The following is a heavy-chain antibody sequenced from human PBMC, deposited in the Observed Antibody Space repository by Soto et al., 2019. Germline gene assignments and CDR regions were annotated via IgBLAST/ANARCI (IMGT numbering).Heavy chain of an antibody. V-gene: IGHV3-15*07. CDR2: IKSKTDGGTT. Sequence: GGSLRLSCAASGFTFSNAWMNWVRQAPGKGLEWVGRIKSKTDGGTTDYAAPVKGRFTISRDDSKNTLYLQMNSLKTEDTAVYYCTTARTYYDFWSGYQSPDYYYYGMDVWGQGTTVTVSS. D-gene: IGHD3-3*01. CDR1: GFTFSNAW. CDR3: TTARTYYDFWSGYQSPDYYYYGMDV. J-gene: IGHJ6*02.